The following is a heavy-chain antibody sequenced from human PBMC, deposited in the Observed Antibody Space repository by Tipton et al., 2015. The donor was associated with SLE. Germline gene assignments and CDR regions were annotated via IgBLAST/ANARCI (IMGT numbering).Heavy chain of an antibody. D-gene: IGHD1-26*01. CDR1: GDSINNDYS. J-gene: IGHJ5*01. CDR2: IDSSGNT. V-gene: IGHV4-61*09. CDR3: ARETGTYYSTWFDS. Sequence: TLSLTCSVSGDSINNDYSWGWIRQPAGKALQWLGHIDSSGNTYYNPSLRSRVSISVDVSRNQFSLTLNSVTAADTATYSCARETGTYYSTWFDSWGQGTLVTVSS.